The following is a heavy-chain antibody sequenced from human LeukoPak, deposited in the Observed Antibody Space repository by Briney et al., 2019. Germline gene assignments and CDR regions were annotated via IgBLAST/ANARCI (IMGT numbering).Heavy chain of an antibody. V-gene: IGHV3-23*01. J-gene: IGHJ4*02. CDR3: AKGARNTAPDY. Sequence: GGSLRLSCTASGFTFSTYAMSWVRQAPGKGLEGVSSISPSGGNTYYADSVKGRFTISRDNSKNTVYLQMNSPTAEDTAVYYCAKGARNTAPDYWGQGTLVTVSS. CDR2: ISPSGGNT. D-gene: IGHD5-18*01. CDR1: GFTFSTYA.